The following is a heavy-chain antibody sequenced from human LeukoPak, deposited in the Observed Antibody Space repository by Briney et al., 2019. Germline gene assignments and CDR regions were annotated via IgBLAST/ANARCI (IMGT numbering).Heavy chain of an antibody. CDR1: GFTFSSYE. CDR2: ISSSGSTI. J-gene: IGHJ4*02. CDR3: AIRCGGDCYPLDY. D-gene: IGHD2-21*02. Sequence: GGSLRLSCAASGFTFSSYEMNWVRQAPGKGLEWVSYISSSGSTIYYADSVKGRFTISRDNAKNSLYLQMNSLRAEDTAVYYCAIRCGGDCYPLDYWGQGTLVTVSS. V-gene: IGHV3-48*03.